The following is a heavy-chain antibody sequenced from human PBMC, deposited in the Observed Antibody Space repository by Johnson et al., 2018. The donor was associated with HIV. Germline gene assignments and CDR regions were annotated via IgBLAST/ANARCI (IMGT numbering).Heavy chain of an antibody. Sequence: QVQLVESGGGLIQPGGSLRLSCAASGFTVSSNYMSWVRQAPGKGLEWVALISYDGSDKYYGDSVKGRFTISRDNSKNTLYLQMNSLRAEDTAVYYCARGAPWDIWGQGTMVTVSS. CDR3: ARGAPWDI. V-gene: IGHV3-30*03. J-gene: IGHJ3*02. CDR2: ISYDGSDK. CDR1: GFTVSSNY.